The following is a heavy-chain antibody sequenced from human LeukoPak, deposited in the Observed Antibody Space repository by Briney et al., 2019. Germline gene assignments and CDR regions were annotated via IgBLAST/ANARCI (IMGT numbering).Heavy chain of an antibody. CDR2: IKQDGSEK. D-gene: IGHD1-26*01. J-gene: IGHJ4*02. CDR3: ARELPGGGGIVGADPFDY. Sequence: PGGSLRLSCAASGFTFSSYWMSWVRQAPGKGLEWVANIKQDGSEKYYVDSVKGRFTISRDNAKNSLYLQMNSLRAEDTAVYYCARELPGGGGIVGADPFDYWGQGTLVTVSS. CDR1: GFTFSSYW. V-gene: IGHV3-7*01.